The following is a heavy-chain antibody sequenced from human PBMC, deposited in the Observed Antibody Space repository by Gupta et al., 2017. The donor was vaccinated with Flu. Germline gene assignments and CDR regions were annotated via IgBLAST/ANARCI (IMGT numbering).Heavy chain of an antibody. Sequence: QVQLVQSGAEVKKPGASVRVSCKASGYSFTGYDMHWVRQAPGQGLEWMGWINPHSGATNYAQKFQGGVTLARDTSISTVYMELNSLRSDDTAVYYCARLASGGNVDDHWGQGTLVTVSS. CDR3: ARLASGGNVDDH. V-gene: IGHV1-2*02. CDR2: INPHSGAT. J-gene: IGHJ4*02. D-gene: IGHD2-8*02. CDR1: GYSFTGYD.